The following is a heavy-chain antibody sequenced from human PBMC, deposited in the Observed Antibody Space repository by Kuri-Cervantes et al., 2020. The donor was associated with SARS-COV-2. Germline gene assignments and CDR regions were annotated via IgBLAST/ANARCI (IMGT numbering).Heavy chain of an antibody. V-gene: IGHV6-1*01. CDR3: ARDALSLGYYYAISDYYTSEYYYYGMDV. CDR2: TYYRSKWHY. D-gene: IGHD3-22*01. Sequence: SETLSLTCAIYGDSVSTNCAGWNWIRQCPSRGLEWLGRTYYRSKWHYDYAESVKSRIIINADTSKNKFSLQLNSVTPEDTAMYFSARDALSLGYYYAISDYYTSEYYYYGMDVWGQGTTVTVSS. J-gene: IGHJ6*02. CDR1: GDSVSTNCAG.